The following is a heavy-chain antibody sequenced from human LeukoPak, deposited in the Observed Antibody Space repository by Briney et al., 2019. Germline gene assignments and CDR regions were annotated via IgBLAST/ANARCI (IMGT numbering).Heavy chain of an antibody. CDR2: VNPNSGNT. Sequence: ASVKVSCKASGYTFTSYDINWVRQATGQGLEWMGWVNPNSGNTGYAQKFQGRVTMTRNTSISTAYMELSSLRSEDTAVYYCARTFLVRGVMGIDYWGQGTLVTVSS. J-gene: IGHJ4*02. CDR1: GYTFTSYD. CDR3: ARTFLVRGVMGIDY. V-gene: IGHV1-8*01. D-gene: IGHD3-10*01.